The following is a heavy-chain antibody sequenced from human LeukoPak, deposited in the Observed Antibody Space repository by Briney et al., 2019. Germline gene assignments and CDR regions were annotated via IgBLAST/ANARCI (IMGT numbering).Heavy chain of an antibody. CDR2: ISARGIST. D-gene: IGHD3-3*01. CDR1: GFTFSSSA. CDR3: AKSFDFSNGHSPILTPFDS. J-gene: IGHJ4*02. V-gene: IGHV3-23*01. Sequence: GGSLRLSCAASGFTFSSSAMSWVRQAPGKGLEWVSSISARGISTYYTDSVKGRFTISRDNSKNTLYLQMNSLRGDDIGVYYCAKSFDFSNGHSPILTPFDSWGQGTLVSVSS.